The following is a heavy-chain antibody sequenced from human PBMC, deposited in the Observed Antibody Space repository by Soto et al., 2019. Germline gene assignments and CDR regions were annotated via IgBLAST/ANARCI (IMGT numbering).Heavy chain of an antibody. D-gene: IGHD5-12*01. Sequence: PWETLSLTCTVSGDSISSYSWSWIRQVAGKGLEWIGRLYTSGSTKYSPSLKSRVTMSVDASKNQFSMRLSSVTAADTAVYYCRGYSAYDTYGIHVWGQGTTLTVS. J-gene: IGHJ6*02. V-gene: IGHV4-4*07. CDR3: RGYSAYDTYGIHV. CDR2: LYTSGST. CDR1: GDSISSYS.